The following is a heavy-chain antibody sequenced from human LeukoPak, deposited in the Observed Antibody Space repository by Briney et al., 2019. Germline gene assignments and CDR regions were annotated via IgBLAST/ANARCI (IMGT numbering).Heavy chain of an antibody. CDR3: ARLRVQAVTRSYYYYGMDV. CDR2: ISAYNGNT. D-gene: IGHD4-11*01. CDR1: GYTFTSYG. V-gene: IGHV1-18*01. Sequence: ASVKVSCKASGYTFTSYGISWVRQAPGQGLEWMGWISAYNGNTNYAQKLQGRVTMTTDTSTSTAYMELRSLRSDDTAVYYCARLRVQAVTRSYYYYGMDVWGQGTTVTVSS. J-gene: IGHJ6*02.